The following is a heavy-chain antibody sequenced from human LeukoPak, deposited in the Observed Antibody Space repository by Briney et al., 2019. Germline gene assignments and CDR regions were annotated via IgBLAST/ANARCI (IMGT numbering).Heavy chain of an antibody. CDR3: ARVGDHFHWYFDL. Sequence: LPGGSLRLSCAASGFTVGSKYMNWVRQAPGKGLEGVSILYSGSDTYYSDSVKGRFTISRDDSKNTLSLQMNSLRTEDTAVYYCARVGDHFHWYFDLWGRGTLVTVSS. CDR2: LYSGSDT. J-gene: IGHJ2*01. V-gene: IGHV3-53*01. CDR1: GFTVGSKY. D-gene: IGHD3-10*01.